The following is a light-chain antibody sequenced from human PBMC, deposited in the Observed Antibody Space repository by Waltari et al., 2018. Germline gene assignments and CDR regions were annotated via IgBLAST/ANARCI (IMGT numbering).Light chain of an antibody. J-gene: IGKJ1*01. V-gene: IGKV1-12*01. CDR1: QSISSW. CDR2: AAS. CDR3: QQANSFPRT. Sequence: DIQMTQSPSSVSASVGDRVTITCRAIQSISSWLAGYQQKPGKAPKLLIYAASSLQSGVPSRFSGSGSGTDFTLTISSLQPEDFATYYCQQANSFPRTFGQGTKVEIK.